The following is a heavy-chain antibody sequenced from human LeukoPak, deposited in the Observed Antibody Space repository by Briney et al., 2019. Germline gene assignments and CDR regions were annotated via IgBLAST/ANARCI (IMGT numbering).Heavy chain of an antibody. D-gene: IGHD2-21*02. CDR1: GGTFSSYA. CDR3: ARDVDCGGDCLEYFQH. Sequence: GASVKVSCKASGGTFSSYAISWVRQAPGQGLEWMGRIIPIPGIANYAQKFQGRVTITADKSTSTAYMELSSLRSEDTAVYYCARDVDCGGDCLEYFQHWGQGTLVTVSS. J-gene: IGHJ1*01. CDR2: IIPIPGIA. V-gene: IGHV1-69*04.